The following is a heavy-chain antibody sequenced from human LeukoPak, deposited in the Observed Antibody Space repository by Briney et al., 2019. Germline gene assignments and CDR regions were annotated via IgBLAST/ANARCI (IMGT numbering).Heavy chain of an antibody. Sequence: GGSLRLSCAASGFTFSSYAMHWVHQAPGKGLEWVAVISYDGSNKYYADSVKGRFTISRDNSKNTLYLQMNSLRAEDTAVYYCARDLLRYFDWSTPGYWGQGTLVTVSS. J-gene: IGHJ4*02. CDR3: ARDLLRYFDWSTPGY. V-gene: IGHV3-30-3*01. CDR1: GFTFSSYA. D-gene: IGHD3-9*01. CDR2: ISYDGSNK.